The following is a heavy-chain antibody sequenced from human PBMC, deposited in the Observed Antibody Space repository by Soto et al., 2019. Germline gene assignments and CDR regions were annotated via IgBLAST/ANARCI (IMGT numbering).Heavy chain of an antibody. CDR2: ISDTGTTT. Sequence: EVQLLESGGGSVQPGGSLRLSCAASIFTFSDYAMTWVRQAPGKGLEWVSGISDTGTTTYYADSVKGRFTISRDNSKNTLYLQRNSLRAEDTALYYCAKDRVGSVPDAFDIWGQGTMVTVSP. D-gene: IGHD1-26*01. V-gene: IGHV3-23*01. J-gene: IGHJ3*02. CDR1: IFTFSDYA. CDR3: AKDRVGSVPDAFDI.